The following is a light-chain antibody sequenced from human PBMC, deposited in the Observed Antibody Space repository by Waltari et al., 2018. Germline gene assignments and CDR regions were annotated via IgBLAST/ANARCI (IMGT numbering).Light chain of an antibody. Sequence: EIVMTQSPATLSVSPGERATLSCRASQSVGSDLAWYQQKPGQTPSLLIFGASARATGIPASFSGSGSGTEFTFTISSMQSEDFAVYYCQQYYSWPHTFGQGTKLQIK. CDR2: GAS. CDR3: QQYYSWPHT. CDR1: QSVGSD. J-gene: IGKJ2*01. V-gene: IGKV3-15*01.